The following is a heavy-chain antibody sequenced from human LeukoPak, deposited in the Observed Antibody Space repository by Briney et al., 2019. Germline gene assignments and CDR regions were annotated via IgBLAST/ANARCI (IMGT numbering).Heavy chain of an antibody. J-gene: IGHJ4*02. Sequence: GGSLRLSCAASGFTFSSYSMNWVRQAPGKGLEWVSSISSSSSYIYYADSVKGRFTISRDNAKNSLYLQMNSLRAEDTAVYYCARGSAGTYYYFDYWGQGTLVTVSS. CDR2: ISSSSSYI. CDR1: GFTFSSYS. D-gene: IGHD1-14*01. CDR3: ARGSAGTYYYFDY. V-gene: IGHV3-21*01.